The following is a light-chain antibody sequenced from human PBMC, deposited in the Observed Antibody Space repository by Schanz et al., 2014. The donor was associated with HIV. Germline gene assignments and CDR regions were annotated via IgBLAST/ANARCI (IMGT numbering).Light chain of an antibody. CDR1: SSDVGSYNL. CDR3: SSYTSSSTVV. Sequence: QSALTQPASVSGSPGQSITISCTGTSSDVGSYNLVSWYQQHPGKAPKLMIYEVSKRPSGVSNRFSGSKSGNTASLAISDLQAADEADYYCSSYTSSSTVVFGGGTKLTVL. V-gene: IGLV2-14*02. CDR2: EVS. J-gene: IGLJ2*01.